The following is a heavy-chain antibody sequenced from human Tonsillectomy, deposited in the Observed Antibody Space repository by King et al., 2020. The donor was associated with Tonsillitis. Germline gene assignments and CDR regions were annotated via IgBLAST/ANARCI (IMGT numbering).Heavy chain of an antibody. Sequence: VQLVESVGGLVKPGGSLRLSCAASGFTFGDYYMTWVRQAPGKGLEWVSHFSSSVTTLYYADSVKGRFTISREKAKNSLYLEMDSLRAEDTAIYYCARQMYYYDSGFDYWGQGTLVTVSS. CDR1: GFTFGDYY. CDR2: FSSSVTTL. V-gene: IGHV3-11*01. CDR3: ARQMYYYDSGFDY. J-gene: IGHJ4*02. D-gene: IGHD3-22*01.